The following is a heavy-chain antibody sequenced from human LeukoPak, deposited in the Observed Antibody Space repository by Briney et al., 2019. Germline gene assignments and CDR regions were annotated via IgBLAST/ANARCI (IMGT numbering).Heavy chain of an antibody. CDR2: ISGSGGST. D-gene: IGHD3-10*01. J-gene: IGHJ6*02. V-gene: IGHV3-23*01. CDR3: ARGPPAPFGEFLYYYGMDV. Sequence: GGSLRLSCAASGFTFSSYAMSWVRQAPGKGLEWVSAISGSGGSTYYADSVKGRFTISRDNSKNTLYLQMNSLRAEDTAVYYCARGPPAPFGEFLYYYGMDVWGQGTTVTVSS. CDR1: GFTFSSYA.